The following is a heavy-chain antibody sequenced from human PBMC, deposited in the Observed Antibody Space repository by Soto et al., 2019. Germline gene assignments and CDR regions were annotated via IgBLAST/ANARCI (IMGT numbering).Heavy chain of an antibody. J-gene: IGHJ6*02. CDR1: GFSFRNAW. CDR2: IKSQGDGGTR. D-gene: IGHD2-2*01. Sequence: PGGSLRLSCAASGFSFRNAWMSWVRQAPGKGLEWVGHIKSQGDGGTRDYAAPVKGRFTISRDDSKNTLFLQMNSLKSEDTAVYFCTTDLQAYCDGTTCYAGNYYYDDMDVSGQGTMVTVPS. V-gene: IGHV3-15*01. CDR3: TTDLQAYCDGTTCYAGNYYYDDMDV.